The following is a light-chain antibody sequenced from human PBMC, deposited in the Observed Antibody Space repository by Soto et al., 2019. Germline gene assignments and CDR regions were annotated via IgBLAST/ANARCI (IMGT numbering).Light chain of an antibody. Sequence: AIRMTQSPSSFSASTGDRVTITCRASQVISSHLAWYQVKPGKAPRLLIYTASYLESGVPSRFSGSGSGTDFPLTISSLQSEDFAVYYCQQYFSYPLTFGGGTKVEIK. CDR1: QVISSH. V-gene: IGKV1-8*01. CDR3: QQYFSYPLT. J-gene: IGKJ4*01. CDR2: TAS.